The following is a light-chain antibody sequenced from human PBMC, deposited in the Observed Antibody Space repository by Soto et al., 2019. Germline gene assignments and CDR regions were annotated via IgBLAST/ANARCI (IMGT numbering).Light chain of an antibody. CDR3: QQSYSTPPIT. J-gene: IGKJ5*01. Sequence: DIQMTQSPSSLSASVGDRVTITCRASQSISSYLNWYQQKPGKAPKLLIYATSSLQSGVPSRISSSGSGTDFTLTISSLQPEDFATYYCQQSYSTPPITFGQGTRLEIK. CDR2: ATS. V-gene: IGKV1-39*01. CDR1: QSISSY.